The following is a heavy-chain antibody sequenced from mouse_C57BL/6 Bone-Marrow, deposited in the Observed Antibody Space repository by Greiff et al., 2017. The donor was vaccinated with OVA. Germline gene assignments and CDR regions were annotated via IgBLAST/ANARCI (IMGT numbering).Heavy chain of an antibody. CDR3: ARPGWLPLPY. CDR2: ISSGSSTI. D-gene: IGHD2-3*01. Sequence: EVKVVESGGGLVKPGGSLKLSCAASGFTFSDYGMHWVRQAPEKGLEWVAYISSGSSTIYYADTVKGRFTISRDNAKNTLFLQMTSLRSEDTAMYYCARPGWLPLPYWGQGTLVTVSA. V-gene: IGHV5-17*01. J-gene: IGHJ3*01. CDR1: GFTFSDYG.